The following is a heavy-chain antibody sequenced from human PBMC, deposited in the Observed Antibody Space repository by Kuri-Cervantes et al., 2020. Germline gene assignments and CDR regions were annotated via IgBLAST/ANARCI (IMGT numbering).Heavy chain of an antibody. V-gene: IGHV4-61*01. D-gene: IGHD6-13*01. Sequence: SETLSLTCTVSGGSVSSGSYYWSWIRQPPGKGLEWIGYIYYSGSTNYNPSLKSRVTISVDTSKNQFSLKLSSVTAADTAVYYCARQKQQPVWNYFDYWGQGTLVTVSS. J-gene: IGHJ4*02. CDR1: GGSVSSGSYY. CDR3: ARQKQQPVWNYFDY. CDR2: IYYSGST.